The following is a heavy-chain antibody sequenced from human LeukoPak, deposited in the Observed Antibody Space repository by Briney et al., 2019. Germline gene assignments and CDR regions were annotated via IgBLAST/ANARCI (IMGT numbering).Heavy chain of an antibody. CDR3: ARGGITIFGVVIYMDV. CDR1: GFTFDDYG. Sequence: GGSLRLSCAASGFTFDDYGMSWVRQAPGEGLEWVSGINWNGGSTGYADSVKGRFTISRDNAKNSLYLQMNSLRAEDTALYYCARGGITIFGVVIYMDVWGKGTTVTVSS. V-gene: IGHV3-20*04. J-gene: IGHJ6*03. D-gene: IGHD3-3*01. CDR2: INWNGGST.